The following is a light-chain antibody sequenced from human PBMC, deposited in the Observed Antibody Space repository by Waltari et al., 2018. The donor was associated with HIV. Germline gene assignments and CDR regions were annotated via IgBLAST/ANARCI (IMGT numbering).Light chain of an antibody. J-gene: IGLJ1*01. Sequence: QSVLTQPPSASGPPGQRVSISCSGTNTNVGLSYASLYQQRPGTTPKLVIYGINQRPSGVPDRFSGSKSGNTASLTISGLQAEYEADYYCSSYTSSSTLVVFGTGTKVTVL. CDR3: SSYTSSSTLVV. CDR2: GIN. CDR1: NTNVGLSY. V-gene: IGLV1-47*01.